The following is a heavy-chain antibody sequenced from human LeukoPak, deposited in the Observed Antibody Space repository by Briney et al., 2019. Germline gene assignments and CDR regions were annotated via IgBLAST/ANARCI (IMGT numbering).Heavy chain of an antibody. CDR2: IIPILGIA. J-gene: IGHJ4*02. CDR3: ARATETVDLGY. V-gene: IGHV1-69*04. Sequence: SVKVSCKASGSTFSSYAISWVRQAPGQGLEWMGRIIPILGIANYAQKFQGRVTITADKSTSTAYMELNSLRSEDTAVYYCARATETVDLGYWGQGTLVTVSS. D-gene: IGHD5-12*01. CDR1: GSTFSSYA.